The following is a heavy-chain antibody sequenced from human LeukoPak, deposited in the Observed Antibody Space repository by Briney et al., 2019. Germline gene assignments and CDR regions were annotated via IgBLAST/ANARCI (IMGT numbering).Heavy chain of an antibody. CDR3: ASGAPRSGFY. V-gene: IGHV4-61*02. Sequence: SETLSLTCTVSGGSISSGSYYWSWIRQPAGKGLEWIGRIYTSGSTNYNPSLKSRVTISIDTSKNQLSLKLSSVTAAVTAVYYCASGAPRSGFYWGQGTLVTVSS. CDR2: IYTSGST. CDR1: GGSISSGSYY. D-gene: IGHD5-18*01. J-gene: IGHJ4*02.